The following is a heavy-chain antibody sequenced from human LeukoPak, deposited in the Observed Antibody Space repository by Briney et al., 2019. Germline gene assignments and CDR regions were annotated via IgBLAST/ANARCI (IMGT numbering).Heavy chain of an antibody. J-gene: IGHJ4*02. D-gene: IGHD1-26*01. Sequence: PGGSLRLSCSASGFTFSSYGMHRVRQAPGKGLEWVAVIWYDGSNKYYADSVKGRFSISRDNSKNTLYLQMNSLRAEDTAVYYCARGKRALLDTRVFDYWGQGTLVTVSS. CDR3: ARGKRALLDTRVFDY. CDR2: IWYDGSNK. CDR1: GFTFSSYG. V-gene: IGHV3-33*01.